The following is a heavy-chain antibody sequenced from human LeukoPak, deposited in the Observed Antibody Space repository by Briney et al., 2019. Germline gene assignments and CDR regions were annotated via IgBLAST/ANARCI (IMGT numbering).Heavy chain of an antibody. CDR3: ARVITMVRGGISVYYYYYMDV. V-gene: IGHV3-48*03. Sequence: QPGGSLRLSCAASGFTFSSYEMNWVRQAPGKGLEWVSYISSSGSTIYYADSVKGRFTISRDNAKNSLYLQMNSLRAEDTALYHCARVITMVRGGISVYYYYYMDVWGKGTTVTISS. CDR1: GFTFSSYE. J-gene: IGHJ6*03. D-gene: IGHD3-10*01. CDR2: ISSSGSTI.